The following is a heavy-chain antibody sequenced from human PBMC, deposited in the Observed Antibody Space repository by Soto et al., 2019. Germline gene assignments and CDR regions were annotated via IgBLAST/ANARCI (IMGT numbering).Heavy chain of an antibody. CDR1: GFTFDDYA. CDR2: ISWNSGSI. D-gene: IGHD3-16*01. CDR3: AKDGRGSSPY. J-gene: IGHJ4*02. V-gene: IGHV3-9*01. Sequence: GGSLRLSCIASGFTFDDYAMHWVRQAPGKGLEWVSGISWNSGSIDYADSVKGRFTISRDNAKNSLFLQMDSLRTEDTALYYCAKDGRGSSPYWGQGTLVTVSS.